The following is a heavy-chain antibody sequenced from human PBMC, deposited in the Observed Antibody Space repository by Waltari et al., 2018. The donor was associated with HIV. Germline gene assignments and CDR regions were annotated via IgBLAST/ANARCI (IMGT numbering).Heavy chain of an antibody. J-gene: IGHJ4*02. CDR3: ARELTTGTALNY. V-gene: IGHV3-7*01. D-gene: IGHD2-21*02. Sequence: EVQLVESGGGLVRPGGSLRLSCVGSGFSFGNYWMSWVRQAPGNGLEWVANIRTDASEKYYVDSVKGRFSISRDNAKNLVFLQMDSLRVEDTAVYFCARELTTGTALNYWGQGTLVTVSS. CDR1: GFSFGNYW. CDR2: IRTDASEK.